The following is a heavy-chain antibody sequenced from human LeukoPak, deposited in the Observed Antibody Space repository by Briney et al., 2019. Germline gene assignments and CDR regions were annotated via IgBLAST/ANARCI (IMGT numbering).Heavy chain of an antibody. Sequence: GGSLRLSCAASGFTFSSYGMHWVRQATGKGLEWVSAIGTAGDTYYPGSVKGRFTISRENAKNSLYLQMNSLRAGDTAVYYCARGYGDFAPGAFDIWGQGTMVTVSS. J-gene: IGHJ3*02. D-gene: IGHD4-17*01. CDR1: GFTFSSYG. CDR3: ARGYGDFAPGAFDI. V-gene: IGHV3-13*01. CDR2: IGTAGDT.